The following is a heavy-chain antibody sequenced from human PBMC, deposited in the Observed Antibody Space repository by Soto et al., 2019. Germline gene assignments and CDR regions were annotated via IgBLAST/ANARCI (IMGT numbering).Heavy chain of an antibody. Sequence: QVQLVQSGAEVEKPGASVKVSCKASGYTFTSLVISWLRQPPGQGLEWMGWISASNGDTNPAQKFQGRLTIATDTSTNTAYMELRSLRSDDTGAYYCTRADFGVVQADTYIDHWGQGTRVSVSS. CDR1: GYTFTSLV. D-gene: IGHD2-21*01. CDR3: TRADFGVVQADTYIDH. V-gene: IGHV1-18*01. J-gene: IGHJ4*02. CDR2: ISASNGDT.